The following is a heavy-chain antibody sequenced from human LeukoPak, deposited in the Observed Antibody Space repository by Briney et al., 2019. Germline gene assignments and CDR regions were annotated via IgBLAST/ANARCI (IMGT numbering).Heavy chain of an antibody. Sequence: GGSLRLSCAASGFTFSSYWMHWVRQAPGKGLVWVSRTDNDGSITSYADSVKGRFTISRDNAKNTLYLQMNSLRAEDTAVYYCVHGDTRPIWGRGTLVTVSS. D-gene: IGHD4-17*01. J-gene: IGHJ4*02. V-gene: IGHV3-74*01. CDR3: VHGDTRPI. CDR2: TDNDGSIT. CDR1: GFTFSSYW.